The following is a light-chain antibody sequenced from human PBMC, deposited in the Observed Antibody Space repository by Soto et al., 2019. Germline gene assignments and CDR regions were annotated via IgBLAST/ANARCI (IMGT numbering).Light chain of an antibody. CDR3: QQYYSYST. V-gene: IGKV1-5*03. CDR1: QSINIW. Sequence: DIQMTQSPSTLSASVGDRVTITCRASQSINIWLAWYQQKPGKAPKLLIYRTSSLEIGVPSRFSGSGSGTDFTLTITSLQTYDSATYYCQQYYSYSTLGHGTKVEIK. CDR2: RTS. J-gene: IGKJ1*01.